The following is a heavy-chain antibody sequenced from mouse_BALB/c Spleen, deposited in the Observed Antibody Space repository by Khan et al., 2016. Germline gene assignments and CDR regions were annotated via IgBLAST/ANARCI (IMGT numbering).Heavy chain of an antibody. J-gene: IGHJ1*01. CDR3: ARGGNYPYWYFDV. D-gene: IGHD2-1*01. V-gene: IGHV1-7*01. CDR1: GYTFISYW. CDR2: INPSTGYT. Sequence: QVQLQQSGAELAKPGASVKMSCKASGYTFISYWMHWVKQRPGQGLEWIGYINPSTGYTEYNQKFKDKATLTADKSSSTAYMQLSSLTSEDSAVYYCARGGNYPYWYFDVWGAGTTVTVSS.